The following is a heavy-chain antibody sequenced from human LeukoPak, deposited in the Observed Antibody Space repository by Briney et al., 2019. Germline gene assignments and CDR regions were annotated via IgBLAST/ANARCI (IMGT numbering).Heavy chain of an antibody. CDR2: IKQDGSEK. D-gene: IGHD3-10*01. V-gene: IGHV3-7*03. CDR3: AKLTAGGSGRYYYYYMDV. CDR1: GFTFSSYW. Sequence: GGSLRLSCAASGFTFSSYWMSWVRQAPGKGLEWVANIKQDGSEKYYVDSVKGRFTISRDNAKNSLYLQMNSLRAEDTAVYYCAKLTAGGSGRYYYYYMDVWGKGTTVTVSS. J-gene: IGHJ6*03.